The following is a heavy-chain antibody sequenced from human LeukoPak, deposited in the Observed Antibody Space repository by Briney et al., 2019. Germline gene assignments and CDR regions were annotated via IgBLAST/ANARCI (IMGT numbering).Heavy chain of an antibody. CDR3: ARDRVFVDTAIVSPVQYFDY. J-gene: IGHJ4*02. CDR2: ISAYNGNT. D-gene: IGHD5-18*01. Sequence: ASVKVSCKASGYTFTSYYIHRMRQAPGQGLEWVGWISAYNGNTNYAQKLQGRVTMTTATSTSTAYMELRSLRADDTAVYYCARDRVFVDTAIVSPVQYFDYWGQGTLVTVSS. V-gene: IGHV1-18*04. CDR1: GYTFTSYY.